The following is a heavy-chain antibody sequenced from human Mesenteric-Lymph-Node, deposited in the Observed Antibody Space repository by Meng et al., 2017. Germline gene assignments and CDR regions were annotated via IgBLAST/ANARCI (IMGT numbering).Heavy chain of an antibody. CDR1: GGSISSYY. CDR3: ATSRVVAATPGWFDP. J-gene: IGHJ5*02. Sequence: ESLKISCTVSGGSISSYYWSWIRQPPGKGLEWIGYIYYSGSTNYNPSLKSRVTISVDTSKNQFSLKLSSVTAADTAVYYCATSRVVAATPGWFDPWGQGTLVTVSS. D-gene: IGHD2-15*01. V-gene: IGHV4-59*01. CDR2: IYYSGST.